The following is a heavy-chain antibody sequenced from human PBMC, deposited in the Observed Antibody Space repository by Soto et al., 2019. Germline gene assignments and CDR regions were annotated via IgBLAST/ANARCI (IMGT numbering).Heavy chain of an antibody. CDR3: AKARLLTQWLDPLDY. CDR2: ISYDGSNK. CDR1: GFTFSSYG. D-gene: IGHD6-19*01. J-gene: IGHJ4*02. V-gene: IGHV3-30*18. Sequence: GGSLRLSCAASGFTFSSYGMHWVRQAPGKGLEWVAVISYDGSNKYYADSVKGRFTISRDNSKNTLYLQMNSLRAEDTAVYYCAKARLLTQWLDPLDYWGQGTLVTVSS.